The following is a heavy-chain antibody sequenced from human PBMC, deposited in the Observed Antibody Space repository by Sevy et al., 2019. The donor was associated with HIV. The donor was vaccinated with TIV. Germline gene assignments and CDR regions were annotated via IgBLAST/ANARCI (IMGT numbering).Heavy chain of an antibody. V-gene: IGHV3-11*03. CDR3: GSPSWLAARRLFWPDDAFDI. CDR1: GFTFSDYY. CDR2: ISSSSSYT. Sequence: GGSLRLSCAASGFTFSDYYMSWIRQAPGKGLEWVSYISSSSSYTNYADSVKGRFTISRDNAKNSLYLQMNSLRAEDTAVYYCGSPSWLAARRLFWPDDAFDIWGQGTMVTVSS. D-gene: IGHD6-6*01. J-gene: IGHJ3*02.